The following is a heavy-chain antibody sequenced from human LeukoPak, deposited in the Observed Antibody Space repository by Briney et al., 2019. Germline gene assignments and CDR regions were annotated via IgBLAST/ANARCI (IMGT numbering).Heavy chain of an antibody. CDR1: GFTFSSYG. CDR3: AKDLYYYDSSGLPPDY. CDR2: ISYDGSNK. Sequence: GRSLRLSCAASGFTFSSYGMHWVRQAPGKGLEWVAVISYDGSNKYYADSVKGRFTISRDNSKNTLYLQMNSLSAEDTAVYYCAKDLYYYDSSGLPPDYWGQGTLVTVSS. V-gene: IGHV3-30*18. J-gene: IGHJ4*02. D-gene: IGHD3-22*01.